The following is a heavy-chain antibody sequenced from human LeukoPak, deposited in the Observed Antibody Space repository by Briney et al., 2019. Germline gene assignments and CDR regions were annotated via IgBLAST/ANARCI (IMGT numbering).Heavy chain of an antibody. J-gene: IGHJ4*02. Sequence: SVKVSCKASGGTFSSYAISWVRRAPGQGLEWMGGIIPIFGTANYAQKFQGRVTITADKSTSTAYMELSSLRSEDTAVYYCARDSKRGYSYSFGYWGQGTLVTVSS. V-gene: IGHV1-69*06. D-gene: IGHD5-18*01. CDR3: ARDSKRGYSYSFGY. CDR1: GGTFSSYA. CDR2: IIPIFGTA.